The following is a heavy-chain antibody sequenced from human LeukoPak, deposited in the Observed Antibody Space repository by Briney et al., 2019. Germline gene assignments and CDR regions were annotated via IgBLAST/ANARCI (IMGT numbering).Heavy chain of an antibody. Sequence: SETLSLTCTVSGGSISSSNYYWGWIRQPPGKGLEWIGSIYYTGSTYYNPSLKSRLTISVDTSRNQFSLKLTAVTAADTAVYYCARGRTFDNWGQGTLVTVSS. CDR2: IYYTGST. V-gene: IGHV4-39*01. J-gene: IGHJ4*02. CDR1: GGSISSSNYY. CDR3: ARGRTFDN.